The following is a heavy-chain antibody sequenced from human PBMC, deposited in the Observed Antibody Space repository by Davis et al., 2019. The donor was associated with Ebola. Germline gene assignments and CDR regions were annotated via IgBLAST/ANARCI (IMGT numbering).Heavy chain of an antibody. CDR3: VGELVDNFDY. Sequence: WGALRLSCSASGFTFRSYAMHRGRPAPGKGLGYVSSISSNGGSTYYADAVKGRFTISRDNSKNTLYLQMSSLRAEDTAVYYCVGELVDNFDYWGQGTLVTVSS. D-gene: IGHD1-26*01. CDR2: ISSNGGST. J-gene: IGHJ4*02. V-gene: IGHV3-64D*08. CDR1: GFTFRSYA.